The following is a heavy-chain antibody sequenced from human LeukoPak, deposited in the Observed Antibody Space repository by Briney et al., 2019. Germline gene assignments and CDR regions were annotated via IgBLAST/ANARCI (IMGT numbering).Heavy chain of an antibody. CDR2: ISSSSSYT. V-gene: IGHV3-11*06. CDR3: AREGGLRLTTRYFDY. Sequence: GGSLRLSCAASGFTFSDYYMSWIRQAPGKGLEGVSFISSSSSYTNYPDSVKGRFTISRDNAKNSLYLQMNSLRAEDTAVYYCAREGGLRLTTRYFDYWGQGTLVTVSS. D-gene: IGHD3-16*01. J-gene: IGHJ4*02. CDR1: GFTFSDYY.